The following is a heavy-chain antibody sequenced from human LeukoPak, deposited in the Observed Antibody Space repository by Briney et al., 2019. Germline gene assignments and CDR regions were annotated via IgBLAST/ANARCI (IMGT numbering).Heavy chain of an antibody. V-gene: IGHV1-2*02. Sequence: ASVKVSCKASGYTFTCYYMHWVRQAPGQGLEWMGWINPNSGGTNYAQKFQGRVTMTRDTSISTAYMELSRLRSDDTAVYYCARGPLVGGVIVSPSGDAFDIWGQGTMVTVSS. CDR2: INPNSGGT. J-gene: IGHJ3*02. CDR3: ARGPLVGGVIVSPSGDAFDI. CDR1: GYTFTCYY. D-gene: IGHD3-16*02.